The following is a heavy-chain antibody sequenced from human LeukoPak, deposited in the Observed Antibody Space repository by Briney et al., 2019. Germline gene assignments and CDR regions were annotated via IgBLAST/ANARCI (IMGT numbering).Heavy chain of an antibody. CDR3: ASSNGALDI. CDR2: ITGSSSTI. D-gene: IGHD2-8*01. J-gene: IGHJ3*02. V-gene: IGHV3-48*02. CDR1: GFTFSPYS. Sequence: TGGSLRLSCAASGFTFSPYSMNWVRQAPGKGLEWISYITGSSSTIYYAGSVKGRFTISRDNAKNLLYLQMNSLRDEDTAVYYCASSNGALDIWGQGTMVTVSS.